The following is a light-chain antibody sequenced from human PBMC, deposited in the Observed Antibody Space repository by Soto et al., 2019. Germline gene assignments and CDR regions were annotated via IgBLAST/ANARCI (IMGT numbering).Light chain of an antibody. CDR2: DVS. CDR1: SSDVGGYNY. Sequence: QSVLTQPASVSGSPGQSITISCTGTSSDVGGYNYVSWYQRHPGKAPKLMIFDVSNRPSGVSNRFSGSKSANTASLTISGLQAEDEADYFCSSYTSSTTPYVFVTGTKVTV. J-gene: IGLJ1*01. CDR3: SSYTSSTTPYV. V-gene: IGLV2-14*03.